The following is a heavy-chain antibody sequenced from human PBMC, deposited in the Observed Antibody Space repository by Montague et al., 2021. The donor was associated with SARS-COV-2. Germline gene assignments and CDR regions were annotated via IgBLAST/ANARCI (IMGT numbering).Heavy chain of an antibody. D-gene: IGHD4-17*01. CDR1: GDSVSSDTAA. Sequence: CAISGDSVSSDTAAWHWIRQSPSRGLVWLGRTFYRSQWHTDSAASVRSRISFSGDISKNQFSLHLNSVTPEDTAIYYCARDGDYGGTWYSFLQNWGQGTLVIVSS. J-gene: IGHJ1*01. V-gene: IGHV6-1*01. CDR2: TFYRSQWHT. CDR3: ARDGDYGGTWYSFLQN.